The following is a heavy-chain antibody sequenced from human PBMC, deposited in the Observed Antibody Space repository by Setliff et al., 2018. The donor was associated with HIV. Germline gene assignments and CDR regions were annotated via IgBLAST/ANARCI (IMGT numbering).Heavy chain of an antibody. V-gene: IGHV1-18*01. Sequence: ASVKVSCKASGYTFTSYGITWMRQAPGQGLEWMGWISAANGKKYYAPKVHDRITLTMDISTTTAHLQLRSLRSDDTAVYFCAREVPSNTGSYYKQYWGQGTLVTVSS. CDR3: AREVPSNTGSYYKQY. D-gene: IGHD3-10*01. CDR1: GYTFTSYG. CDR2: ISAANGKK. J-gene: IGHJ4*02.